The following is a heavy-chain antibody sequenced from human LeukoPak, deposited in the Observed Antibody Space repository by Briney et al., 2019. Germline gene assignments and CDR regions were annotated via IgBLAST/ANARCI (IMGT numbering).Heavy chain of an antibody. D-gene: IGHD3-10*01. V-gene: IGHV1-2*06. CDR1: GYTFTGYY. CDR3: ARGTMVRGVTTGNFDY. J-gene: IGHJ4*02. Sequence: ASVKVSCKASGYTFTGYYMHWVRQAPGQGLEWMGRINPNSGGTNYAQKFQGRVIMTRDTSISTAYMELSRLRSDDTAVYYCARGTMVRGVTTGNFDYWGQGTLVTVSS. CDR2: INPNSGGT.